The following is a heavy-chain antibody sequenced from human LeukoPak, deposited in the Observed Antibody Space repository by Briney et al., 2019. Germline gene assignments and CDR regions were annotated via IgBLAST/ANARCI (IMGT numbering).Heavy chain of an antibody. CDR2: INPSGGST. J-gene: IGHJ4*02. V-gene: IGHV1-46*01. D-gene: IGHD5-12*01. Sequence: GASVKVSCKASGYTFTSYYMHWVRQAPGQGLEWMGIINPSGGSTSYAQKFQGRVTMTRDTSTSTVYMELSSLRSEDTAVYYCARGGVEMATNYLPNFDYWGQGTLVTVSS. CDR1: GYTFTSYY. CDR3: ARGGVEMATNYLPNFDY.